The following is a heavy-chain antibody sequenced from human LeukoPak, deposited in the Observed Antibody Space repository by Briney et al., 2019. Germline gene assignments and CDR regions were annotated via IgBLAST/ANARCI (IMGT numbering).Heavy chain of an antibody. CDR2: INHSGST. J-gene: IGHJ6*02. CDR1: GGSFSGYY. Sequence: SETLSLTCAVYGGSFSGYYWSWIRQPPGKGLEWIGEINHSGSTNYNPSLKSRVTISVDTSKNQFSLKLSSVTAADTAVYYCARGFIAAAPSGYYYYGIDVWGQGTTVTVSS. D-gene: IGHD6-13*01. V-gene: IGHV4-34*01. CDR3: ARGFIAAAPSGYYYYGIDV.